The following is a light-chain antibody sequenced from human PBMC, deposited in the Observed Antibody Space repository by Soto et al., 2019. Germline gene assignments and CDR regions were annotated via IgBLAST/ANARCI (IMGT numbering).Light chain of an antibody. CDR1: SSNIGINF. CDR2: ENE. J-gene: IGLJ3*02. V-gene: IGLV1-51*02. Sequence: QSVLTQPPSVSAAPGQKVTISCSGRSSNIGINFVSWYQKLPGTAPKLLIYENERRPSGIPDRFSGSKSGTSATLAITGLQTGDEADYYCATWDATRSAAVFGGGTKVTVL. CDR3: ATWDATRSAAV.